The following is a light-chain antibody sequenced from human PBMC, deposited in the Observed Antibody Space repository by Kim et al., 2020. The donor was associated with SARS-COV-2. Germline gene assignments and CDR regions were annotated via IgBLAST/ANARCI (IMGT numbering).Light chain of an antibody. CDR1: PVVSRT. J-gene: IGKJ1*01. CDR2: AAS. Sequence: VSPAEGTPPSCSASPVVSRTSSWYQQKPGHPPRLRSSAASPTATGIPASFSGGASGTEFTLTTTNVQSGDFAVYYCQHNNEGPRTFGQGTKV. V-gene: IGKV3-15*01. CDR3: QHNNEGPRT.